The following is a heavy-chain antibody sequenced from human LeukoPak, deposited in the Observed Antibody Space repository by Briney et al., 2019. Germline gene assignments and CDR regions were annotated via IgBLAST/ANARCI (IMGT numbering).Heavy chain of an antibody. CDR2: VNTIDGNT. J-gene: IGHJ4*02. Sequence: ASVRVSCKADGYNFESYAISWVRQAPGQGLEWMGWVNTIDGNTNYAPNLQGRVTMTTDTSTSTAYMELRSLRYDDTAVYYCARWGISYTIDYWGQGTLVTVSS. D-gene: IGHD2/OR15-2a*01. CDR3: ARWGISYTIDY. V-gene: IGHV1-18*04. CDR1: GYNFESYA.